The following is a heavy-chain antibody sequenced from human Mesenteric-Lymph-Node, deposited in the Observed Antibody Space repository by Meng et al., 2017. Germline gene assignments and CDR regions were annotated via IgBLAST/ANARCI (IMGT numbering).Heavy chain of an antibody. J-gene: IGHJ4*02. CDR3: AKAYYDILTGYSPY. D-gene: IGHD3-9*01. CDR2: ISYDGSNK. Sequence: GGSLRLSCAASGFTFSSYAMHWVRQAPGKGLEWVAVISYDGSNKYYADSVKGRFTISRDNSKNTLYLQMNSLRAEDTAVYYCAKAYYDILTGYSPYWGQGTLVTVSS. V-gene: IGHV3-30*04. CDR1: GFTFSSYA.